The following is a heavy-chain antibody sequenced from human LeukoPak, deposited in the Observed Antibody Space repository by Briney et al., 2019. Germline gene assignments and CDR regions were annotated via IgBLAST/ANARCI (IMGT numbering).Heavy chain of an antibody. V-gene: IGHV3-11*04. CDR2: ISGSGHDI. Sequence: GGSLRLSCAASGFTFSDSYMTWVRQAPGKGVEWVAYISGSGHDINYSDSVKGRFTISRDNAKNSLYLQMSSLRVEDTAVYYCARELAVGGTWFDPWGQGTLVTVSS. D-gene: IGHD6-19*01. CDR1: GFTFSDSY. CDR3: ARELAVGGTWFDP. J-gene: IGHJ5*02.